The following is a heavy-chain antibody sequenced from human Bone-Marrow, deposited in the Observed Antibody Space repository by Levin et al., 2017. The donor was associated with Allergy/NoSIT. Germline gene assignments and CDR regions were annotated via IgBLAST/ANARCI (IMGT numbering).Heavy chain of an antibody. CDR3: ATDKLPLDY. CDR2: IKKKTDGGTT. V-gene: IGHV3-15*01. D-gene: IGHD4-23*01. Sequence: LSLTCAASGFTFNNAWMNWVRQAPGKGLEWVGHIKKKTDGGTTDYASPVKGRFTISRDDSKNMLYLQMNSLKTEDTAVYYCATDKLPLDYWGQGTLVTVSS. CDR1: GFTFNNAW. J-gene: IGHJ4*02.